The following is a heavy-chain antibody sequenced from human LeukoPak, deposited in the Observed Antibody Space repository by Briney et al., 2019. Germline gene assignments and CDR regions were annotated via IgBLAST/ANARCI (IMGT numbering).Heavy chain of an antibody. V-gene: IGHV3-30-3*01. CDR3: ARDSEGYDFWSGSTDY. CDR2: ISYDGSNK. D-gene: IGHD3-3*01. CDR1: GFTFSSYA. Sequence: PGGSLRLSCAASGFTFSSYAMHWVRQAPGKGLEWVAVISYDGSNKYYADSVKGRFTISRDNSKNTLYLQMNSLRAEDTAVYYCARDSEGYDFWSGSTDYWGQGTLVTVSS. J-gene: IGHJ4*02.